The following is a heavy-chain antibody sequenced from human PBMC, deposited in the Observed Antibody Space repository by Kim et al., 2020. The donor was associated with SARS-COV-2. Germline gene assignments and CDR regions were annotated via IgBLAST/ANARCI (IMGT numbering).Heavy chain of an antibody. J-gene: IGHJ4*02. D-gene: IGHD3-22*01. CDR3: ARVGYYDSSGYYY. Sequence: YADSVKGRFTISRDNAKNTLYLQMNSLRAEDTAVYYCARVGYYDSSGYYYWGQGTLVTVSS. V-gene: IGHV3-74*01.